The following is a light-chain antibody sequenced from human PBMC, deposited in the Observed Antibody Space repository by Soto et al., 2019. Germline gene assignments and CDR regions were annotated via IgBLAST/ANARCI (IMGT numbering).Light chain of an antibody. V-gene: IGKV3-20*01. J-gene: IGKJ5*01. CDR2: GAS. CDR1: QSVSSNY. CDR3: QQYGSSSIT. Sequence: EIVLTQSPGTLSLSPGERATLSCRASQSVSSNYLAWYQQKPGQAPRLLIYGASSRATGIPDRFSGSGSGTDFTLTISRLEPEDFAVYYCQQYGSSSITFGQGT.